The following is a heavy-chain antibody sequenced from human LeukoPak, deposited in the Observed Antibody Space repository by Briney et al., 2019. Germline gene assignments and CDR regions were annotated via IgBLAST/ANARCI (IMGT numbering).Heavy chain of an antibody. CDR1: GYTFTSYA. CDR2: INAGNGNT. J-gene: IGHJ4*02. D-gene: IGHD4-17*01. V-gene: IGHV1-3*01. Sequence: ASVKVSCKASGYTFTSYAMHWVRQAPGQRPEWMGWINAGNGNTKYSQKFQGRVTITRDTSASTAYMELSSLRSEDTAVYYCARLGDYGETFDYWGQGTLVTVSS. CDR3: ARLGDYGETFDY.